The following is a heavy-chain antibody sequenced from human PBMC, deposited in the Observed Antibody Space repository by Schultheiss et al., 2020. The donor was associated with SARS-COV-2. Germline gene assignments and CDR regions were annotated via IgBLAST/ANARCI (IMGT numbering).Heavy chain of an antibody. J-gene: IGHJ5*02. CDR1: GYTFTSYG. CDR3: ARDHSDILNYNWFDP. V-gene: IGHV1-18*01. D-gene: IGHD3-9*01. Sequence: ASVKVSCKASGYTFTSYGFNWVRQAPGQGLEWMGWISAYNGNTNYAQKLQGRVAMTTDTSTSTAYMELRSLRSDDTAVYYCARDHSDILNYNWFDPWGQGTLVTVSS. CDR2: ISAYNGNT.